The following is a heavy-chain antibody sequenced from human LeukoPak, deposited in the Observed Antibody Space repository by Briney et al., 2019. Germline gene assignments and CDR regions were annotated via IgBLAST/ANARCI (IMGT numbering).Heavy chain of an antibody. CDR1: GGSFSGYY. CDR2: INHSGST. Sequence: PSETLSLTCAVYGGSFSGYYWSWIRQPPGKGLEWIGEINHSGSTNYNPSLKSRVTISVDTSKNQFSLKLSSVTAADTAVYYCARSGYCSSTSCYNWFDPWGQGTLVTVSS. CDR3: ARSGYCSSTSCYNWFDP. D-gene: IGHD2-2*03. J-gene: IGHJ5*02. V-gene: IGHV4-34*01.